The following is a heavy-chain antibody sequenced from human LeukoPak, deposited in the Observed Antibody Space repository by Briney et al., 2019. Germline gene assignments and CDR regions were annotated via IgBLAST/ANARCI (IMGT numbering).Heavy chain of an antibody. J-gene: IGHJ4*02. CDR2: ISGGGDAT. D-gene: IGHD2-15*01. V-gene: IGHV3-23*01. CDR3: AKAPVTTCRGAFCYPFDY. CDR1: DFSFITYA. Sequence: PGGSLRLSCAASDFSFITYAMSWVRQAPGKGLEWVSTISGGGDATYYADSVKGRFTISRDSSKNTLFLQMNRLRPEDAAVYYCAKAPVTTCRGAFCYPFDYWGLGTLVTVSS.